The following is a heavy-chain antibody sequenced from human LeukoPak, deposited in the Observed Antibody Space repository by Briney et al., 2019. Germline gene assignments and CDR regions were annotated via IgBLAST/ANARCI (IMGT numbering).Heavy chain of an antibody. CDR1: EYTLTELS. D-gene: IGHD1-26*01. V-gene: IGHV1-24*01. CDR2: YDSEDGEI. J-gene: IGHJ3*02. CDR3: AADRGDYSGSYWTAFDI. Sequence: TSVQVSCKVSEYTLTELSMHWVRPATGQALEWRGGYDSEDGEIIYAQKFQGRVTMSDDTSTDTAYMELGSLRSDDTAVYYCAADRGDYSGSYWTAFDIWGQGTMVTVSS.